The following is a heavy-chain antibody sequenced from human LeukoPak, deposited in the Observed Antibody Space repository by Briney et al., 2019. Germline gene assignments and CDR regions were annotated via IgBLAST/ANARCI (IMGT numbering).Heavy chain of an antibody. D-gene: IGHD6-19*01. J-gene: IGHJ4*02. CDR3: ASPTPGYSSGWYYFDY. V-gene: IGHV4-39*01. Sequence: LETPSVTCTVSGGSISSSSKYWGWIRQPPGKGLEWIGSIHYAGSTYYNPSLKSRVTISVDTSKNQFSLKLSSVTAADTAVYYCASPTPGYSSGWYYFDYWGQGNLDSVSS. CDR2: IHYAGST. CDR1: GGSISSSSKY.